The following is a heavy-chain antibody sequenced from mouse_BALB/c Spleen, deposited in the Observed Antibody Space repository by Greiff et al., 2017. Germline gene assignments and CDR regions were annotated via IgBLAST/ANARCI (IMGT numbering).Heavy chain of an antibody. CDR2: ISDGGSYT. J-gene: IGHJ2*01. CDR3: ARDGFQYFDY. V-gene: IGHV5-4*02. Sequence: EVKLMESGGGLVKPGGSLKLSCAASGFTFSDYYMYWVRQTPEKRLEWVATISDGGSYTYYPDSVKGRFTISRDNAKNNLYLQMSSLKSEDTAMYYCARDGFQYFDYWGQGTTLTVSS. CDR1: GFTFSDYY.